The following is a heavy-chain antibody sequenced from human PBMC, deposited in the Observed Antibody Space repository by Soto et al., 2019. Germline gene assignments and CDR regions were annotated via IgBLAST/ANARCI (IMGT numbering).Heavy chain of an antibody. CDR3: ASSSGDITLSPSITFDY. Sequence: GESLKISCKGSGYSFTSYWIGWVRQMPGKGLEWMGIIYPGDSDTRYSPSFQGQVTISADKSISTAYLQWSSLKASDTAMYYCASSSGDITLSPSITFDYWGQGTLVTVSS. D-gene: IGHD3-10*02. V-gene: IGHV5-51*01. CDR1: GYSFTSYW. CDR2: IYPGDSDT. J-gene: IGHJ4*02.